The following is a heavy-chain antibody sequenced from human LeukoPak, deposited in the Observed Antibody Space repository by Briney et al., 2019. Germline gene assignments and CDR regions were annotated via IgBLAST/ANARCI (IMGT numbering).Heavy chain of an antibody. CDR3: ARDLDYDFWSGYYSGFDY. CDR2: INPNSGGT. D-gene: IGHD3-3*01. V-gene: IGHV1-2*02. Sequence: ASVKVSCKASGYTFTGYYMHWVRQAPGQGLEWMGWINPNSGGTNYAQKFQGRVTMTRDTSISTAYMELSRLRSDDTAVYYCARDLDYDFWSGYYSGFDYWGQGTLVTVSS. J-gene: IGHJ4*02. CDR1: GYTFTGYY.